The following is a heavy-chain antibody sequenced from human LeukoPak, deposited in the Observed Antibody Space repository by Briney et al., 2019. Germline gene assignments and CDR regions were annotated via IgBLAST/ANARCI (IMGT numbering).Heavy chain of an antibody. CDR1: GGSFSGYY. CDR2: INHSGST. Sequence: SETLSLTCAVYGGSFSGYYWSWIRQPSGKGLEWIGEINHSGSTNYNPSLKSRVTISVDTSKNQFSLKLSSVTAADTAVYYCARGRRSGSKSGWFDPWGQGTLVAVSS. V-gene: IGHV4-34*01. D-gene: IGHD3-22*01. J-gene: IGHJ5*02. CDR3: ARGRRSGSKSGWFDP.